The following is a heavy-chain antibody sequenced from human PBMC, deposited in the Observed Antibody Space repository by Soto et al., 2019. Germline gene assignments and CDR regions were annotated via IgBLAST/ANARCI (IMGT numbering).Heavy chain of an antibody. D-gene: IGHD3-16*01. CDR3: ARGGAGGCDH. J-gene: IGHJ4*02. V-gene: IGHV1-46*01. CDR2: INPSGGYT. CDR1: GYTFTRFF. Sequence: QVQLVQSEAEVKKPGASVKVSCKASGYTFTRFFMHWVRQAPGQGLEWMAVINPSGGYTTYAQKFQDRVTVTRDTSESTFYMELSSLRAEDTAVYYCARGGAGGCDHWGQGTLVTVSS.